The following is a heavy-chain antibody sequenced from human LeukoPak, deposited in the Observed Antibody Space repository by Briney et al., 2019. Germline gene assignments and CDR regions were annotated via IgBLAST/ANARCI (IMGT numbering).Heavy chain of an antibody. CDR2: IYTGGST. Sequence: SETLSLTCTVSGGFISNYYWSWTRQPAEKGLEWIGRIYTGGSTNYNPPLKSRVTMSVDTSKNQLSLKLTSVTAADTAVYYCGRGNWLDLWGQGILVTVSS. CDR1: GGFISNYY. CDR3: GRGNWLDL. V-gene: IGHV4-4*07. J-gene: IGHJ5*02.